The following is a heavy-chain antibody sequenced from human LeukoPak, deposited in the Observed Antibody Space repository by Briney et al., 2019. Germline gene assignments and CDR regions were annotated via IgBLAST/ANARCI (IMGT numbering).Heavy chain of an antibody. D-gene: IGHD3-22*01. CDR1: GGSISSGGYS. Sequence: SQTLSLTCAVSGGSISSGGYSWSWIRQPPGKGLEWIGYIYYSGSTNYNPSLKSRVTISVDTSKNQFSLKLSSVTAADTAVYYCAGSSGYYYFDYWGQGTLVTVSS. CDR3: AGSSGYYYFDY. J-gene: IGHJ4*02. CDR2: IYYSGST. V-gene: IGHV4-61*08.